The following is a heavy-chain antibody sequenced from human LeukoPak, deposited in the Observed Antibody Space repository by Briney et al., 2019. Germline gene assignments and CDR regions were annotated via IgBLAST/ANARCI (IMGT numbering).Heavy chain of an antibody. CDR2: INHSGST. V-gene: IGHV4-34*01. CDR3: ARVKTAVAGRPWYFDL. Sequence: SETLSLTCAVYGGSFSGYYWSWIRQPPGKGLEWIGEINHSGSTNYNPSLKSRVTISVDTSKNQFSLKLSSVTAADTAVYYCARVKTAVAGRPWYFDLWGRGTLVTVSS. J-gene: IGHJ2*01. CDR1: GGSFSGYY. D-gene: IGHD6-19*01.